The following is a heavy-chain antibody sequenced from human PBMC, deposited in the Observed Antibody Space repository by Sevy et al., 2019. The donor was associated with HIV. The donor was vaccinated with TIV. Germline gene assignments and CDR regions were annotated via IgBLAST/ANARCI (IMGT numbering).Heavy chain of an antibody. CDR2: ISSSSSYI. D-gene: IGHD1-26*01. CDR3: ARSLSGSSYYYYGMDV. J-gene: IGHJ6*02. Sequence: GGSLRLSCAASVFTFSSYSMNWVRQAPGKGLEWVSSISSSSSYIYYEDSVKGRLTISRDNAKNSLYLQMNSLRAEDTAVYYCARSLSGSSYYYYGMDVWGQGTTVTVSS. V-gene: IGHV3-21*01. CDR1: VFTFSSYS.